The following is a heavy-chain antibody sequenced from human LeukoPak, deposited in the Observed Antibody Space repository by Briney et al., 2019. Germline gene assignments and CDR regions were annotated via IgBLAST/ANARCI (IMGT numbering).Heavy chain of an antibody. CDR3: ARRGGSGSYYPLGMDV. CDR2: IYPGDSDT. D-gene: IGHD3-10*01. V-gene: IGHV5-51*01. CDR1: GYTFAKYW. J-gene: IGHJ6*02. Sequence: ASVKISCKGSGYTFAKYWIGWVRQMPGKGLEWMGIIYPGDSDTRYSPSFQGRVTISADKSINTAYLQWSSLKASDTAMYCCARRGGSGSYYPLGMDVWGQGTTVTVSS.